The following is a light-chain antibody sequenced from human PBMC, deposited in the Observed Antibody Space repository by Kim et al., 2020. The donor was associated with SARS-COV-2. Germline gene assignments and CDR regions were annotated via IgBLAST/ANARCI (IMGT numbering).Light chain of an antibody. CDR1: QSVSSN. CDR2: DAS. J-gene: IGKJ4*01. V-gene: IGKV3-15*01. Sequence: VSHGERATLSCRASQSVSSNLAWYQRKPGQAPRLLIYDASTRATGIPARFSGSGSGTEFTLTISSLQSEDFAVYFCQQYKNWPLTFGGGTKVDIK. CDR3: QQYKNWPLT.